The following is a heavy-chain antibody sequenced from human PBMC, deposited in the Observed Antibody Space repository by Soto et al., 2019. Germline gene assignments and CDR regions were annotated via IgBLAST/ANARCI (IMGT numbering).Heavy chain of an antibody. Sequence: GGSLRLSCAASGFIFSSYAMKWVRQAPGKGLEWVSLIGESGTPTYYADSVKGRFTISRDNSGNTLFREMYSLRAEDTAVYYCARYIPGVRYYGMDVWGQGTTVTVSS. CDR2: IGESGTPT. D-gene: IGHD2-2*01. CDR1: GFIFSSYA. V-gene: IGHV3-23*01. J-gene: IGHJ6*02. CDR3: ARYIPGVRYYGMDV.